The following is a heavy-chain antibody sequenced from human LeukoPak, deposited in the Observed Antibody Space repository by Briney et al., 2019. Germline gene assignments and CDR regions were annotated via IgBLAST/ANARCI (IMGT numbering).Heavy chain of an antibody. D-gene: IGHD1-26*01. J-gene: IGHJ4*02. V-gene: IGHV3-23*01. Sequence: GGSLRLSCAASGFTFSRNWMTWVRQAPGKGLEWVSIISGSGDTTFYADSVKGRFTISRDNSKNTLYLQMNSLRAEDTAVYYCAKGISGSYSPTWDYWGQGTLVTVSS. CDR1: GFTFSRNW. CDR2: ISGSGDTT. CDR3: AKGISGSYSPTWDY.